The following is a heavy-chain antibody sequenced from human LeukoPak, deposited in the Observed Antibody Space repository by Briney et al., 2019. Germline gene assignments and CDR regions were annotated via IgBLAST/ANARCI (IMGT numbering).Heavy chain of an antibody. Sequence: ASVKVSCKASGYAFTSYAMHWVRQAPGQRLEWMGWINAGNGNTKYSQKFQGRVTITRDTSASTAYMGLSSLRSEDTAVYYCARTSGSYTTGYAFDIWGQGTMVTVSS. CDR3: ARTSGSYTTGYAFDI. J-gene: IGHJ3*02. D-gene: IGHD1-26*01. V-gene: IGHV1-3*01. CDR1: GYAFTSYA. CDR2: INAGNGNT.